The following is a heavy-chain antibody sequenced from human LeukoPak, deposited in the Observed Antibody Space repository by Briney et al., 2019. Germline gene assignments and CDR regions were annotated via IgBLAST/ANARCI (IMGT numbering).Heavy chain of an antibody. CDR1: GDSVSTNGVA. V-gene: IGHV6-1*01. J-gene: IGHJ3*02. CDR2: TYYRSKWYN. Sequence: SQTLSLTCGISGDSVSTNGVAWNRIRQSPSRGLEWLGRTYYRSKWYNDYAVSVKSRITINPDTSRNQFSLQLNSVTPEDTAVYYCARGRSSAFDTWGQGTVVTVSS. CDR3: ARGRSSAFDT.